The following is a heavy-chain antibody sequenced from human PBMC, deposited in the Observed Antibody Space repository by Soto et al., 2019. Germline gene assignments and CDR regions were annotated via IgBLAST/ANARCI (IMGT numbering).Heavy chain of an antibody. D-gene: IGHD3-3*01. CDR3: ARHSEYYDLWSGYYADYYYYMDV. J-gene: IGHJ6*03. Sequence: PSETLSLTCAVSGGSISSYYWSWIRQPPGKGLEWIGYIYYSGSTNYNPSLKSRVTISVDTSKNQFSLKLSSVTAADTAVYYCARHSEYYDLWSGYYADYYYYMDVWGKGTTVTVSS. CDR1: GGSISSYY. CDR2: IYYSGST. V-gene: IGHV4-59*08.